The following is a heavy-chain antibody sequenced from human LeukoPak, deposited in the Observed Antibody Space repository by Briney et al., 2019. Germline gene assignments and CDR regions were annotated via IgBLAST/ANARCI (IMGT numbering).Heavy chain of an antibody. D-gene: IGHD6-13*01. V-gene: IGHV1-3*01. CDR3: ARGLTRIAAAGREYFQH. CDR2: INAGNGNT. Sequence: ASVKVSCKASGYTFTSYAMHWVRQAPGQRLEWMGWINAGNGNTKYSQKFQGRVTITRNTSISTAYMELSSLISEDTAVYYCARGLTRIAAAGREYFQHWGQGTLVTVSS. J-gene: IGHJ1*01. CDR1: GYTFTSYA.